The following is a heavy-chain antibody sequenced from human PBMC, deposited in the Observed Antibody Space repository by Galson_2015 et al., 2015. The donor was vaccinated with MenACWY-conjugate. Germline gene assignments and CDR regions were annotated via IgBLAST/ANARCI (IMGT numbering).Heavy chain of an antibody. Sequence: SETLSLTCTVSGGSISSYYWSWIRQPPGKGLEWIGYIYYSGSTNHNPSLKSRVTISVDTPKNQFSLKLSSVTAADTAVYYCARLRYSGSYYYFDYWGQGTLVTVSS. V-gene: IGHV4-59*08. CDR1: GGSISSYY. D-gene: IGHD1-26*01. CDR2: IYYSGST. J-gene: IGHJ4*02. CDR3: ARLRYSGSYYYFDY.